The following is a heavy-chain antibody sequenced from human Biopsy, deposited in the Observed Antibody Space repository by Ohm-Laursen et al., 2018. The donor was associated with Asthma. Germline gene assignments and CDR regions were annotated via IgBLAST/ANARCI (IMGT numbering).Heavy chain of an antibody. V-gene: IGHV3-23*01. CDR2: ITGSGGFT. Sequence: SLRLSCAASGFTVSRDHMFWVRQAPGKGLEWVSSITGSGGFTYYADSVKGRFTISRDKSENTLYLQMNSLTAEDTAVYYCARGDSSGWSHYYFDYWGQGTLVTVSS. CDR1: GFTVSRDH. J-gene: IGHJ4*02. CDR3: ARGDSSGWSHYYFDY. D-gene: IGHD6-19*01.